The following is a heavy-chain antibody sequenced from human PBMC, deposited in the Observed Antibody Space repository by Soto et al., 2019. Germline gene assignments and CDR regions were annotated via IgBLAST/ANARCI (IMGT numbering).Heavy chain of an antibody. V-gene: IGHV3-48*03. CDR1: EFTFSSDE. J-gene: IGHJ5*01. Sequence: VGYLILACAASEFTFSSDEVNWVRQAPGKGLEWVSYISSSGRSIYYADSVTGQFTISRDNAKNSLYLQMNSLRAEDTPAYYCAGFVTMRVGSRVGWFDSWGQGTLVTVSS. CDR3: AGFVTMRVGSRVGWFDS. D-gene: IGHD3-22*01. CDR2: ISSSGRSI.